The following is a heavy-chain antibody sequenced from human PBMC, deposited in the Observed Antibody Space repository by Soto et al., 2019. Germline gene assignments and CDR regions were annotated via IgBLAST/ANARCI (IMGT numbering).Heavy chain of an antibody. CDR1: VFTFSSYS. V-gene: IGHV3-21*04. CDR3: AKDIAYSSSYYYYGMDV. Sequence: GGSLRLSCAASVFTFSSYSMNWVRQAPVEVLERVSSISSSSSYIYYADSVKGRFTISRDNAKNSLYLQMNSLRAEDTALYYCAKDIAYSSSYYYYGMDVWGQGTTVTVSS. CDR2: ISSSSSYI. D-gene: IGHD6-6*01. J-gene: IGHJ6*02.